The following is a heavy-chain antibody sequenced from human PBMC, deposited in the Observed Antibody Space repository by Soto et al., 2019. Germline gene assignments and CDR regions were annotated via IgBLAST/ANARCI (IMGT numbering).Heavy chain of an antibody. CDR3: AQGGIGYNWFDP. D-gene: IGHD3-16*01. V-gene: IGHV3-23*01. Sequence: EVQLLESGGGLVQPGGSLRLSCAASGFTFSSYAMSWVRQAPGKGLEWVSAISGSDGSTYYADSVKGRFTISRDNSKNTLYLQMNSLRAEDTAVYYCAQGGIGYNWFDPWGQGTLVTVSS. CDR1: GFTFSSYA. CDR2: ISGSDGST. J-gene: IGHJ5*02.